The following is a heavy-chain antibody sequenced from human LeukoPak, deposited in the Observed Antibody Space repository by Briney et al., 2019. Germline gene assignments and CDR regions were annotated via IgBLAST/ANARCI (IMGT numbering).Heavy chain of an antibody. CDR1: GFTFSAYG. Sequence: PGGSLRLSCAASGFTFSAYGMHWVHQAPGKGLEWVAFIQNDGSKNYYADSVKGLFTISRDNSKNTLYLHMNSLRLEDTAVYYCARDLHPWTGDYWGQGTLVTVSS. CDR2: IQNDGSKN. J-gene: IGHJ4*02. CDR3: ARDLHPWTGDY. V-gene: IGHV3-30*02. D-gene: IGHD1-14*01.